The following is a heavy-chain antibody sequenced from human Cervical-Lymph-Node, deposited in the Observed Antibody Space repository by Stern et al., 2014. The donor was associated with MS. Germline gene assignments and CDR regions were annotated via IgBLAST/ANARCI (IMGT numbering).Heavy chain of an antibody. D-gene: IGHD2-15*01. V-gene: IGHV2-5*02. CDR3: AHSRVKYCRGGTCYSSLFDF. CDR2: IYLDDDK. Sequence: QVTLRESGPTLVKPTQTLTLTCTVSGFSLSTPGVGVGWIRQPPGKALEWLALIYLDDDKLYSPSLKNRLTIINDTSKNQVILTMTNVDPVDTATYYCAHSRVKYCRGGTCYSSLFDFWGQGTLITVSS. J-gene: IGHJ5*01. CDR1: GFSLSTPGVG.